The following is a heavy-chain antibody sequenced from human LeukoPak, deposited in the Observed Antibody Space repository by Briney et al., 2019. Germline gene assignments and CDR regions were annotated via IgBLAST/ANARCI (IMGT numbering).Heavy chain of an antibody. Sequence: ASVKVSCKASGYTFTGYYMHWVRQAPGQGLERMGWINPNSGGTNYAQKFQGRVTMTRDTSISTAYMELSRLRSDDTAVYYCAREGTLVPDNWFDPWGQGTLVTVSS. CDR1: GYTFTGYY. CDR3: AREGTLVPDNWFDP. CDR2: INPNSGGT. J-gene: IGHJ5*02. V-gene: IGHV1-2*02. D-gene: IGHD2-2*01.